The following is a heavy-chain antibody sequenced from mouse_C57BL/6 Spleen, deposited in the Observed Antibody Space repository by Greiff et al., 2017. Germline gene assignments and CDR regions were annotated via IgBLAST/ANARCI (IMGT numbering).Heavy chain of an antibody. D-gene: IGHD2-4*01. CDR1: GYTFTDYN. Sequence: VQLKQSGPELVKPGASVKMSCKASGYTFTDYNMHWVKQSHGKSLEWIGYINPNNGGTSYNQKFKGKATLTVNKSSSTAYMELRSLTSEDSAVYYCAREYDYGDYAMDYWGQGTSVTVSS. V-gene: IGHV1-22*01. CDR3: AREYDYGDYAMDY. J-gene: IGHJ4*01. CDR2: INPNNGGT.